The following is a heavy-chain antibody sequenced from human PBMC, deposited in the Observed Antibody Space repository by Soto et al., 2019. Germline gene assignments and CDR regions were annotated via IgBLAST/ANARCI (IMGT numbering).Heavy chain of an antibody. CDR1: GYTFTSYD. D-gene: IGHD1-1*01. CDR3: ARGPTGTETFDY. V-gene: IGHV1-8*01. J-gene: IGHJ4*02. CDR2: MNPNSGNT. Sequence: VASVKVSCKASGYTFTSYDINWVRQATGQGLEWMGWMNPNSGNTGYAQKFQGRVTMTRNTSISTAYMELSSLRSEDTAVYYCARGPTGTETFDYWGQGTLVTVSS.